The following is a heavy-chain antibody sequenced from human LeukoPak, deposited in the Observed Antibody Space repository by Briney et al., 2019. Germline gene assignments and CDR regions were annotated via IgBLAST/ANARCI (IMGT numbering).Heavy chain of an antibody. V-gene: IGHV4-39*01. CDR2: IYYSGST. CDR3: ARRTSGWPIDY. J-gene: IGHJ4*02. CDR1: GGSISSSSYY. Sequence: PSETLSLTCTGSGGSISSSSYYWGWIRQPPGKGLECIGSIYYSGSTYYNPSLKSRVTISADTSKNQFSLKLSSVTAADTAVYYCARRTSGWPIDYWGQGTLVTVSS. D-gene: IGHD6-19*01.